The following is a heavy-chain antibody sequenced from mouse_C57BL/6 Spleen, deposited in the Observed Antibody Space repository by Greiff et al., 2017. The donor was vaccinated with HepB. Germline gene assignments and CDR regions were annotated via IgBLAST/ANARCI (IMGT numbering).Heavy chain of an antibody. CDR1: GYAFSSSW. CDR3: ARSGTWRYFDV. D-gene: IGHD4-1*01. J-gene: IGHJ1*03. V-gene: IGHV1-82*01. Sequence: QVQLKESGPELVKPGASVKISCKASGYAFSSSWMNWVKQRPGKGLEWIGRIYPGDGDTNYNGKFKGKATLTADKSSSTAYMQLSSLTSEDSAVYFCARSGTWRYFDVWGTGTTVTVSS. CDR2: IYPGDGDT.